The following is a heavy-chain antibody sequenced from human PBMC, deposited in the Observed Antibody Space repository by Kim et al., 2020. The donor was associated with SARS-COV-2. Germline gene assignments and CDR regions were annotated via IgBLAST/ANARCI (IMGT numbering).Heavy chain of an antibody. J-gene: IGHJ4*02. D-gene: IGHD1-26*01. CDR2: IQSNGIST. CDR1: GFTVSTYW. CDR3: ARGSGNFGVFDY. Sequence: GGSLRLSCAASGFTVSTYWMHWVRQAPGKGLVWVSRIQSNGISTYYADSVKGRFTISRDNAKNTMYLQMNSLRAEDTAVYYCARGSGNFGVFDYWGQGT. V-gene: IGHV3-74*01.